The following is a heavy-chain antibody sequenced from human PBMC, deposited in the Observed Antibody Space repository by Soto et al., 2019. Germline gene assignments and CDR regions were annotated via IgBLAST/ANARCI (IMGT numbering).Heavy chain of an antibody. D-gene: IGHD3-3*01. J-gene: IGHJ4*02. V-gene: IGHV3-30*02. CDR3: AKATQILRFLEWLGYYFDY. CDR2: TRHDGSNT. Sequence: GGSLRLSCAASGFTFSGYGMHWVRQAPGKGLEWVAVTRHDGSNTYYADSVRGRFTISRDNSNKMLYLQMNSLRAEDTAVYYCAKATQILRFLEWLGYYFDYWGQGTLVTVSS. CDR1: GFTFSGYG.